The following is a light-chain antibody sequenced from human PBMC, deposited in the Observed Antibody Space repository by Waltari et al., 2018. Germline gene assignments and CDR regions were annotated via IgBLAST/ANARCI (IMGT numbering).Light chain of an antibody. CDR3: QQYYRNPYT. CDR1: QGISSY. V-gene: IGKV1-8*01. CDR2: AAS. Sequence: AIRMTQSPSSFSASTGDRVTITCRASQGISSYLAWYQQKPGKAPKLLIYAASTLQSGVPSRFSGSGSGTDFTLTISCLQSEDFATYYCQQYYRNPYTFGQGTNLEI. J-gene: IGKJ2*01.